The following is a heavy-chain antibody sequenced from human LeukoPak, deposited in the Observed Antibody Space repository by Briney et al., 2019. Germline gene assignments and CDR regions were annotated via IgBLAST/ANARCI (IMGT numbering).Heavy chain of an antibody. J-gene: IGHJ5*02. CDR2: IYYSGST. Sequence: SQTLCLTCTVSGGSISRGGNYWAWVRQNPGKGLGWIGYIYYSGSTYYNPSLKSRVTISVDTSKNQFSLKLSSVTAADTAVYYCARDGDYYDSSPLYRWFDPWGQGTLVTVSS. D-gene: IGHD3-22*01. CDR1: GGSISRGGNY. V-gene: IGHV4-31*03. CDR3: ARDGDYYDSSPLYRWFDP.